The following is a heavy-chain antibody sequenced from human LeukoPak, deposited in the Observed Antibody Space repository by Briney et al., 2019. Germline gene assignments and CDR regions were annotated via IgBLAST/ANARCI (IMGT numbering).Heavy chain of an antibody. J-gene: IGHJ4*02. V-gene: IGHV1-69*13. Sequence: SVKVSCKASGGTFSSYAISWVRQAPGQGLEWMGGIIPIFGTANYAQKFQGRVTITADESTSTAYMELSSLRSEDTAVYYCARGFRIAARPVDYWGQGTLVTVSS. CDR2: IIPIFGTA. CDR1: GGTFSSYA. D-gene: IGHD6-6*01. CDR3: ARGFRIAARPVDY.